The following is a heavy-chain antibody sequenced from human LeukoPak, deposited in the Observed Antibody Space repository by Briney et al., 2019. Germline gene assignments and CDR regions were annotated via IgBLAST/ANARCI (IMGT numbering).Heavy chain of an antibody. CDR3: ARVGHYDSSGYYYGRAPYYFDY. D-gene: IGHD3-22*01. Sequence: ASVTVSFKASGGTFSSYAISWVRQAPGQGLEWMGGIIPIFGTANYAQKFQGRVTITADKSTSTAYMELSSLRSEDTAVYYCARVGHYDSSGYYYGRAPYYFDYWGQGTLVTVSS. V-gene: IGHV1-69*06. CDR1: GGTFSSYA. J-gene: IGHJ4*02. CDR2: IIPIFGTA.